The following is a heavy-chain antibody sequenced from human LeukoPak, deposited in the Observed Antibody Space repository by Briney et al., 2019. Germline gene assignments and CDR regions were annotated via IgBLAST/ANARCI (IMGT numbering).Heavy chain of an antibody. CDR1: GYSISSGYY. D-gene: IGHD5-12*01. J-gene: IGHJ4*02. V-gene: IGHV4-38-2*02. Sequence: SETLSLTCAVSGYSISSGYYWGWIRQPPGKGLEWIGSIYHSGSTYYNPSLKSRVPISVDTSKNQFSLKLSSVTAADTAVYYCARDGDIVATSIDYWGQGTLVTVSS. CDR2: IYHSGST. CDR3: ARDGDIVATSIDY.